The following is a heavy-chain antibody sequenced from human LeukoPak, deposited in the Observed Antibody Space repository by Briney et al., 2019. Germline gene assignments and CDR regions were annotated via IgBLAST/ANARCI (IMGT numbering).Heavy chain of an antibody. D-gene: IGHD3-3*01. CDR3: ARDSTIFGVVIPGYFDY. CDR1: GYTFTGYY. CDR2: INPNSGGT. J-gene: IGHJ4*02. V-gene: IGHV1-2*02. Sequence: GASVKVSCKASGYTFTGYYMHWVRQAPGQGLEWMGWINPNSGGTNYAQKFQGRVTMTRDTSISTAYMELSRLRSDDTAVYYCARDSTIFGVVIPGYFDYWGQGTLVTVSS.